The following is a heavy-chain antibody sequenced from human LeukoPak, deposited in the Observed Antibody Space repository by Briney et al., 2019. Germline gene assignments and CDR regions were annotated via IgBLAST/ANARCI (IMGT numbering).Heavy chain of an antibody. CDR3: AKDIRDGSGTYGYFDY. CDR2: ISGSGGRT. D-gene: IGHD3-10*01. V-gene: IGHV3-23*01. J-gene: IGHJ4*02. Sequence: GGSPRLSCATSAFTFSSYAMSWVRQAPGKGLKWVSGISGSGGRTYYADAAKGRFTISRDNSKNTLYLQINSLRVEDTAIYYCAKDIRDGSGTYGYFDYWGQGTLVTVSS. CDR1: AFTFSSYA.